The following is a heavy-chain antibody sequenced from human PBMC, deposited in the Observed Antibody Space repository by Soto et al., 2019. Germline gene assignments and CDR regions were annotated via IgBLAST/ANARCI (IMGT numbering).Heavy chain of an antibody. CDR1: GDTFKNCV. Sequence: QVQVVQSGVEVRRPGSSVKVSCKASGDTFKNCVISWVRQAPGQGLEWMGGIIPLFGTTDFAQRFQGRLTITTDESTTTAYMELCRLRSDDTATYYCAAELGFGKLSVVWGQGTTVIVSS. J-gene: IGHJ6*02. V-gene: IGHV1-69*01. D-gene: IGHD3-10*01. CDR3: AAELGFGKLSVV. CDR2: IIPLFGTT.